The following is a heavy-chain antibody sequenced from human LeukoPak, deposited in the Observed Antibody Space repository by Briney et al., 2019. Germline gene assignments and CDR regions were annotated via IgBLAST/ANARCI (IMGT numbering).Heavy chain of an antibody. V-gene: IGHV4-59*01. D-gene: IGHD5-24*01. Sequence: SETLSLTCTVPGGSIISYYWSWVRQPPGKGLEWIGYIYYSGSTNYNPSLESRVTISVDTSKNQFSLKLSSVTAADTAVYYCARGSRDGYNYYYYYGMDVWGQGTTVTVSS. J-gene: IGHJ6*02. CDR2: IYYSGST. CDR1: GGSIISYY. CDR3: ARGSRDGYNYYYYYGMDV.